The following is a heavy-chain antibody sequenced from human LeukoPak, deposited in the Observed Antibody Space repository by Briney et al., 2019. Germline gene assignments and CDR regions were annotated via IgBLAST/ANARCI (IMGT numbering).Heavy chain of an antibody. CDR3: TSFYETN. V-gene: IGHV3-74*01. CDR1: GFIFTKYW. J-gene: IGHJ4*02. CDR2: VNSDGSAT. D-gene: IGHD2/OR15-2a*01. Sequence: QPGGSLRLSCAASGFIFTKYWMHWVRQAPGKGLVWVSHVNSDGSATSYADSVKGRFTISRDSAKNTVYLHMNSLRVEDTAVYYCTSFYETNWGQGTLVTVSS.